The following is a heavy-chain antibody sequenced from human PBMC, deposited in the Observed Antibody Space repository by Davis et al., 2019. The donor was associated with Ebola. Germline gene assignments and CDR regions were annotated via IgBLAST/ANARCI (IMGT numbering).Heavy chain of an antibody. D-gene: IGHD1-26*01. V-gene: IGHV5-51*01. CDR3: ARQGGGSGRFTSFDY. J-gene: IGHJ4*02. CDR2: IYPGDSVS. CDR1: GYNFRDYW. Sequence: GESLKISCKGSGYNFRDYWIVWVRQMPGKGLEWMGNIYPGDSVSRYSPSFQVQVTLSADKSITTAYLQWKSLKASDTAIYYCARQGGGSGRFTSFDYWGQGTLVTVPS.